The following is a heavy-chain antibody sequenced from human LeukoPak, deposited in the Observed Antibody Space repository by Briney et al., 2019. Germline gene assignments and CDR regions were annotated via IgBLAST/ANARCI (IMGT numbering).Heavy chain of an antibody. D-gene: IGHD2-2*01. Sequence: ASVKVSCKASGYTFTGYYMHWVRQAPGQGLEWMGWINPNSGGTNYAQKFQGRVTMTRDTSISTAYMELSRLRSDDTAVYYCARDCEGTSCSFDYWGQGTLVTVSS. CDR2: INPNSGGT. CDR3: ARDCEGTSCSFDY. J-gene: IGHJ4*02. V-gene: IGHV1-2*02. CDR1: GYTFTGYY.